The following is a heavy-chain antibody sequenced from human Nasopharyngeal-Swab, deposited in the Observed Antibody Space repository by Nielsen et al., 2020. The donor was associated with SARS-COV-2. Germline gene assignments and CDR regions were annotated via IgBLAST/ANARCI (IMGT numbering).Heavy chain of an antibody. V-gene: IGHV1-69*04. CDR1: GDTFSSYA. CDR3: ASGITGAAFDI. D-gene: IGHD1-14*01. CDR2: IIPILGIA. J-gene: IGHJ3*02. Sequence: SVKVSCKASGDTFSSYAISWVRQAPGQGLEWMGRIIPILGIANYAQKFQGRVTITADKSTSTAYMELSSLRSKDTAVYYCASGITGAAFDIWGQGTMVTVSS.